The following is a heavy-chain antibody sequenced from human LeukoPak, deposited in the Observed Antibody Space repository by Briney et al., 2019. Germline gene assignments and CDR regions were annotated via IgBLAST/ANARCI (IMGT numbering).Heavy chain of an antibody. CDR3: ARDSSHYLGSSDY. Sequence: PSETLSLTCAVYGGSFSDYYWSWIRQPPGKGLEWIGRINHSGSTNYNPSLKSRVTISVDTSKSQFSLRVSAVTAADTAIYYCARDSSHYLGSSDYWGQGALVTVSS. CDR2: INHSGST. V-gene: IGHV4-34*01. D-gene: IGHD6-6*01. CDR1: GGSFSDYY. J-gene: IGHJ4*02.